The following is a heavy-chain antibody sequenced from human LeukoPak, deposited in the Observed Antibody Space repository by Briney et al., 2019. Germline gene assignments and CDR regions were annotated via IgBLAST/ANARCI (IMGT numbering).Heavy chain of an antibody. D-gene: IGHD6-13*01. Sequence: PSETLSLTCTVSGGSLRSGRYDCIWIRQHPGKGLEWIGYIYYSGSTYYNPSLKSRVTISVDTSKNQFSLKRSSVTAADTAVYYCARGYSSSWSYSFEYWGQGTLVTVSS. CDR3: ARGYSSSWSYSFEY. J-gene: IGHJ4*02. CDR2: IYYSGST. V-gene: IGHV4-31*03. CDR1: GGSLRSGRYD.